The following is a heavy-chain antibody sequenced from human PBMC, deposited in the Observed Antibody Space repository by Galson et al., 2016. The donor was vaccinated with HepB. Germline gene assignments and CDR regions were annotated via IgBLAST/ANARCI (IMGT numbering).Heavy chain of an antibody. CDR1: GYTFAGYY. Sequence: SVKVSCKASGYTFAGYYIHWVRQAPGQGLEWIGWINPGTGGTNYAQEFQGRVTMTRDTSISTAYLELSRLTSDDTAVYYCARGDDYSNLSDLWGRGTLVPVSS. CDR2: INPGTGGT. CDR3: ARGDDYSNLSDL. V-gene: IGHV1-2*02. J-gene: IGHJ2*01. D-gene: IGHD4-11*01.